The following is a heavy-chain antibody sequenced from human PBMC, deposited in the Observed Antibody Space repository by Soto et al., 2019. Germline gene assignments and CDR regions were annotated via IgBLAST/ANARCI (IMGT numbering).Heavy chain of an antibody. CDR2: MNPNSGNT. V-gene: IGHV1-8*01. CDR1: GYTFTSYD. D-gene: IGHD2-2*01. J-gene: IGHJ4*02. CDR3: ARTPHCSSTSCRPKKVYYFDY. Sequence: ASVKVSCKASGYTFTSYDINWVRQATGQGLEWMGWMNPNSGNTGYAQKFQGRVTMTRNTSISTAYMELSSLRSEETAGYYCARTPHCSSTSCRPKKVYYFDYWGQGTLVTVSS.